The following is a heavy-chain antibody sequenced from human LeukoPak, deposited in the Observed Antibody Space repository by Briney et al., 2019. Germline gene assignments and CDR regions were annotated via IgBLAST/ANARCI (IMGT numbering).Heavy chain of an antibody. D-gene: IGHD2-2*01. J-gene: IGHJ4*02. CDR1: GFTFTNHA. CDR3: AKQRSEVPVAASNY. V-gene: IGHV3-23*01. CDR2: ISGSGDTT. Sequence: GGSLRLSWAASGFTFTNHAMTWARQAPRKGLEWVSGISGSGDTTHYGDSVKGRFTISRDNSKSTLYLHMNSLRAEDTAIYSCAKQRSEVPVAASNYWGQGTLVTVSS.